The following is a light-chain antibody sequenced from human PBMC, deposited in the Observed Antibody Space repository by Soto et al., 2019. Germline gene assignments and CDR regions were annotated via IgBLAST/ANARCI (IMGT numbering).Light chain of an antibody. CDR1: QSVSSN. CDR2: DAS. V-gene: IGKV3-15*01. Sequence: EIVMTQSPATLSVSPGERAALSCRASQSVSSNFAWYRQKPGQAPRLLIYDASTRATGVPARFSGGGSGTDFTLTISSLQSEDFAVYYCQQYNNWPYTFGQGTKLEIK. J-gene: IGKJ2*01. CDR3: QQYNNWPYT.